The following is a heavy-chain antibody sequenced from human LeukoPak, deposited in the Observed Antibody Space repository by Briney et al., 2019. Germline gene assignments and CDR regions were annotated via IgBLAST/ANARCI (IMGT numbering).Heavy chain of an antibody. V-gene: IGHV3-30*04. CDR1: GFTFSTFA. CDR2: ISYDGSNK. CDR3: ARDQGGVYYYDSSGYYWSAFDI. D-gene: IGHD3-22*01. Sequence: PGGSLRLSCAASGFTFSTFAMIWVRQPPGEGLEWVAVISYDGSNKYYADSVKGRFTISRDNSKNTLYLQMNSLRAEDTAVYYCARDQGGVYYYDSSGYYWSAFDIWGQGTMVTVSS. J-gene: IGHJ3*02.